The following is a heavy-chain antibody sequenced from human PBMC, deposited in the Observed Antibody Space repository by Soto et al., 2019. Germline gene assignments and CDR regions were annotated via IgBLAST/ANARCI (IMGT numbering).Heavy chain of an antibody. V-gene: IGHV4-4*02. CDR2: IHESGSI. CDR1: SGSISSSKW. J-gene: IGHJ4*02. D-gene: IGHD1-1*01. Sequence: QVQLQESGPGLVKPSGTLSLTCVVSSGSISSSKWWSWVRQPPGKGLEWIGEIHESGSINYNPSLKSRVTISVDKSKNQCSLNLSSVTAADTAVYYCAREARDSYNLGYWGQGILVTVSS. CDR3: AREARDSYNLGY.